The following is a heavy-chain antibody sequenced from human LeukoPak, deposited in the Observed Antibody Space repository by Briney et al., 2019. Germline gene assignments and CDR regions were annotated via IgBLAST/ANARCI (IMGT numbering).Heavy chain of an antibody. D-gene: IGHD6-19*01. CDR2: IIPIFGTA. Sequence: SVKVSCKASGYTFTSYYMHWVRQAPGQGLEWMGGIIPIFGTANYAQKFQGRVTITADESTSTAYMELSSLRSEDTAVYYCARSVKGSGWLSNYYYYMDVWGKGTTVTISS. CDR1: GYTFTSYY. V-gene: IGHV1-69*13. CDR3: ARSVKGSGWLSNYYYYMDV. J-gene: IGHJ6*03.